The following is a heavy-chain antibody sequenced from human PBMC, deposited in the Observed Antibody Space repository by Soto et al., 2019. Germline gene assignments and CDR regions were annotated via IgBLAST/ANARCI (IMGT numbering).Heavy chain of an antibody. J-gene: IGHJ3*02. V-gene: IGHV1-69*01. CDR3: ARAVNCSGGSCYSDAFDI. CDR1: RGTFSSYA. Sequence: QVQLVQSGAEVKKPGSSVKVSCKASRGTFSSYAISWVRQAPGQGLEWMGGIIPIFGTANYAQKFQGRVTITADESKSTAYMELSSLRFEDTAVYYCARAVNCSGGSCYSDAFDIWGQGTMVTVSS. CDR2: IIPIFGTA. D-gene: IGHD2-15*01.